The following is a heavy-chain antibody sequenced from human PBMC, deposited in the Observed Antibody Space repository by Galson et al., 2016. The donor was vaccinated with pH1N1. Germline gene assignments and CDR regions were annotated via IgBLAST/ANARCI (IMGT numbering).Heavy chain of an antibody. CDR3: ARDGSGYFTTTNY. CDR2: IKPNTGDT. J-gene: IGHJ4*02. Sequence: VKVSCKASGYTFPAYQIHWVRQAPGQGLEWMGWIKPNTGDTTYAQKFKGRVTMTSDTSINTAYIEVTSLTSDDTAVYYWARDGSGYFTTTNYWGQGTQVPIS. D-gene: IGHD3-3*01. V-gene: IGHV1-2*02. CDR1: GYTFPAYQ.